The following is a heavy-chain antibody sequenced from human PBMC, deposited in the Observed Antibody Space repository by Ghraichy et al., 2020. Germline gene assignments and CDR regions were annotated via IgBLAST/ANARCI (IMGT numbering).Heavy chain of an antibody. J-gene: IGHJ6*02. CDR2: IYYSGST. CDR3: ARGAWSGLYYYYYYGMDV. D-gene: IGHD3-3*01. Sequence: SETLSLTCTVSGGSVSSGSYYWSWIRQPPGKGLEWIGYIYYSGSTNYNPSLKSRVTISVDTSKNQFSLKLSSVTAADTAVYYCARGAWSGLYYYYYYGMDVWGQGTTVTVSS. V-gene: IGHV4-61*01. CDR1: GGSVSSGSYY.